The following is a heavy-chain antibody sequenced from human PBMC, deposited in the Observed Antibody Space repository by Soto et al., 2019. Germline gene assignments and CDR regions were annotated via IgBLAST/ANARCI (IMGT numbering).Heavy chain of an antibody. CDR1: GYTLTELS. CDR3: ATAPSYNWNDGPWYFDL. D-gene: IGHD1-1*01. J-gene: IGHJ2*01. Sequence: GASVKVSCKVSGYTLTELSMHWVRQAPGKGLEWMGGFDPEDGETIYAQKFQGRVTMTEDTSTDTAYMELSSLRSEDTAVYYCATAPSYNWNDGPWYFDLWGRGTLVTVS. CDR2: FDPEDGET. V-gene: IGHV1-24*01.